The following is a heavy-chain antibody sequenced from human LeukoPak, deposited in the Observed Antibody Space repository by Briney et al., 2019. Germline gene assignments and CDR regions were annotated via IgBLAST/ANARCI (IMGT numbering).Heavy chain of an antibody. V-gene: IGHV4-31*03. J-gene: IGHJ5*02. CDR2: IYYSGST. CDR3: ARDWPRYCSSTSCPRFDP. Sequence: SETLSLTCTVSGGSISSGGYYWSWIRQHPGKGLEWIVYIYYSGSTYYNPSLKSRVTISVDTSKNQFSLKLSSVTAADTAVYYCARDWPRYCSSTSCPRFDPWGQGTLVTVSS. CDR1: GGSISSGGYY. D-gene: IGHD2-2*01.